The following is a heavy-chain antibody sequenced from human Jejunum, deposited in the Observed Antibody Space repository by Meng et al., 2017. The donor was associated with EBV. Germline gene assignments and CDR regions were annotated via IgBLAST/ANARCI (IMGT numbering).Heavy chain of an antibody. CDR2: INTGNGDT. V-gene: IGHV1-3*04. J-gene: IGHJ5*02. D-gene: IGHD1/OR15-1a*01. CDR1: GYIFTSYA. Sequence: QVQRVDAGAEGKKPGALVKVSCKASGYIFTSYAIHWLRQAPGQRPEWMGWINTGNGDTKYSQKFQGRVTITRDISASTVYMDLSSLRSADSGVYYCAKVRVGGTTLSWFDPWGQGTLVTVSS. CDR3: AKVRVGGTTLSWFDP.